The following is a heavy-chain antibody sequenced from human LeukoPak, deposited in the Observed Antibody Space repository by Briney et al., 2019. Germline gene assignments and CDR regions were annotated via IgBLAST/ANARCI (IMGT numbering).Heavy chain of an antibody. CDR3: ARGLLNWFDP. Sequence: SETLSLTCTVSGGPISSGSYYWSWIRQPAGKGLEWIGRIYTSGSTNYNPSLKSRVTISVDTSKNQFSLKLSSVTAADTAVYYCARGLLNWFDPWGQGTLVTVSS. J-gene: IGHJ5*02. V-gene: IGHV4-61*02. D-gene: IGHD2-15*01. CDR1: GGPISSGSYY. CDR2: IYTSGST.